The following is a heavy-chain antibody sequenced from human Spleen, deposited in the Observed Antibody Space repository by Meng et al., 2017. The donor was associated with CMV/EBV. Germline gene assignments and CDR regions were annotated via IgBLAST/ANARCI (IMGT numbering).Heavy chain of an antibody. D-gene: IGHD1-7*01. CDR1: GYIFTDYF. Sequence: KVSCKASGYIFTDYFLRWVRRAPGQGLEWMGWMNPKSGGAKYAQKFGGRVTMTRDTSINTAYMELNRLRSDDTAVYYCARTKNWNSDYWGQGTLVTVSS. J-gene: IGHJ4*02. CDR3: ARTKNWNSDY. CDR2: MNPKSGGA. V-gene: IGHV1-2*02.